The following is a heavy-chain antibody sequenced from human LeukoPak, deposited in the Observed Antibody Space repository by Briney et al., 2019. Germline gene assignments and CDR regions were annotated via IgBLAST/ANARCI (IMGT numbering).Heavy chain of an antibody. D-gene: IGHD6-13*01. Sequence: ASVKVSCKASGYTFTGYYMHWVRQAPGQGLEWMGWINPNSGGTNYAQKFQGRVTMTRDTSISTAYMELSRLRSDDTAVYYCARDWFPSSRIYYYYYMDVWGKGTTVTVSS. CDR3: ARDWFPSSRIYYYYYMDV. CDR2: INPNSGGT. CDR1: GYTFTGYY. V-gene: IGHV1-2*02. J-gene: IGHJ6*03.